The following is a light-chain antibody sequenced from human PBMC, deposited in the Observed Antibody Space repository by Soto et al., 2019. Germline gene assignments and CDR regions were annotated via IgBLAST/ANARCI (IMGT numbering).Light chain of an antibody. CDR2: DAS. CDR3: QHYGGMWT. Sequence: DIQMTQSPSTLSASVGDRVTITCRASQSITNRLAWYQQKPGKAPKVLIYDASNLEYGVPSRFSGSGFGTEFILTISSLQPDDFATYDCQHYGGMWTFGQGTKVEMK. J-gene: IGKJ1*01. CDR1: QSITNR. V-gene: IGKV1-5*01.